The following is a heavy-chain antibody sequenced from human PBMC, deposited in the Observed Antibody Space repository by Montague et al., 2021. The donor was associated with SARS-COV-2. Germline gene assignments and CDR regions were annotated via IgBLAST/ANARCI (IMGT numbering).Heavy chain of an antibody. V-gene: IGHV3-33*01. Sequence: SLRLSCAASGFTFSSYGMHWVRQAPGKGLEWVAVIWYDGSNKYYADSVKGRFTISRDNSKNTLYLQMNSLGAEDTAAYYCAREAEIFGVVISPLFYWGQGTLVTVSS. CDR3: AREAEIFGVVISPLFY. CDR2: IWYDGSNK. D-gene: IGHD3-3*01. J-gene: IGHJ4*02. CDR1: GFTFSSYG.